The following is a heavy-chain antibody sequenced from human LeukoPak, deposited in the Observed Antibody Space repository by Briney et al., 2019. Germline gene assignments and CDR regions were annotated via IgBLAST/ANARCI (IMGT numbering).Heavy chain of an antibody. J-gene: IGHJ4*02. D-gene: IGHD2/OR15-2a*01. CDR1: GGSISTTNW. Sequence: SETLSLTCDVSGGSISTTNWWTWVRPPPGGGLEWIGEVHLNGRTHYSPSLESRVTMSVDMSENHISLQLTSVTAADTAVYYCAREGGFYRPLDYSGPGTLVIVSS. V-gene: IGHV4-4*02. CDR3: AREGGFYRPLDY. CDR2: VHLNGRT.